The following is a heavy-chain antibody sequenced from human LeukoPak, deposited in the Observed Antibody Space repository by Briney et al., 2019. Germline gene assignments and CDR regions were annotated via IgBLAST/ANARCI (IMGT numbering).Heavy chain of an antibody. Sequence: PSETLSLTCSVSGASISAYHWSWIRQPAGKGLEWIGRIYSSGRTNYIPSLKSRLTMSVDTSKNQFSLKLTSVTAADTAVYYCARGRTYYYDTSGYYPSIYYGMDVWGQGTTVIVSS. V-gene: IGHV4-4*07. J-gene: IGHJ6*02. D-gene: IGHD3-22*01. CDR3: ARGRTYYYDTSGYYPSIYYGMDV. CDR2: IYSSGRT. CDR1: GASISAYH.